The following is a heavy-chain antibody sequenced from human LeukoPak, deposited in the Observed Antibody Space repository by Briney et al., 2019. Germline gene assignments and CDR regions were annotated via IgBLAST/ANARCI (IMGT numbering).Heavy chain of an antibody. CDR2: VTDDGTTT. V-gene: IGHV3-23*01. J-gene: IGHJ4*02. CDR1: GFTFNNCA. Sequence: GGSLRLSCAASGFTFNNCAMSWVRQPPGKGLEWVSAVTDDGTTTYYADSVKGRFTISRDNSKNTVYLQMNYLTADDTARYYCVKEERGYSYGDYWGRGTLVTVSS. D-gene: IGHD5-18*01. CDR3: VKEERGYSYGDY.